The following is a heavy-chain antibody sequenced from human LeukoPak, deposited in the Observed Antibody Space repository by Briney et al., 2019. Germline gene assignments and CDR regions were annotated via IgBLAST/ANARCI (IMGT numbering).Heavy chain of an antibody. Sequence: SETLSLTCTVSGDSISSSSSYWGWIRQPPGEGLEWIGSIYYSGSTNYNPSLKSRVTISVDTSKNQFSLKLSSVTAADTAVYYCARGRYSSGYYYYYYMDVWGKGTTVTISS. V-gene: IGHV4-39*07. D-gene: IGHD6-19*01. J-gene: IGHJ6*03. CDR3: ARGRYSSGYYYYYYMDV. CDR2: IYYSGST. CDR1: GDSISSSSSY.